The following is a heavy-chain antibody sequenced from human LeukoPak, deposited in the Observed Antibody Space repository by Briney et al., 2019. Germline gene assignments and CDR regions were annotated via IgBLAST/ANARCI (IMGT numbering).Heavy chain of an antibody. CDR2: IYYSGST. D-gene: IGHD5-18*01. J-gene: IGHJ4*02. CDR1: GGSISSYY. V-gene: IGHV4-59*12. CDR3: ARVDTAMVMLDY. Sequence: SETLSLTCTVSGGSISSYYWSWIRQPPGKGLEWIGYIYYSGSTNYNPSLKSRVTISVDTSKNQFSLKLSSVTAADTAVYYCARVDTAMVMLDYWGQGTLVTVSS.